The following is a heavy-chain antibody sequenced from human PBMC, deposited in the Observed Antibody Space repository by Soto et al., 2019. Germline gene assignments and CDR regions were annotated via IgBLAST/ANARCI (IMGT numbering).Heavy chain of an antibody. CDR3: AKDPPILSGSAANNWFDP. V-gene: IGHV3-23*01. J-gene: IGHJ5*02. CDR1: GFTFSSYA. Sequence: GGSLRLSCAASGFTFSSYAMSWVRQAPGKGLEWVSAISGSGGSTYYADSVKGRFTISRDNSKNTLYLQMNSLRAEDTAVYYCAKDPPILSGSAANNWFDPWGQGTLVTVSS. D-gene: IGHD2-2*01. CDR2: ISGSGGST.